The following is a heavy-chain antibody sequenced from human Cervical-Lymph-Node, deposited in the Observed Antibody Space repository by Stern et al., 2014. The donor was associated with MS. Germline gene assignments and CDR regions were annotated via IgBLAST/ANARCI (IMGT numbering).Heavy chain of an antibody. Sequence: EVQLVESGGGLVQPGRSLRLSCAASGFTFDDYAMHWVRQAPGKGLEWVSGISWNSGNIGYADSVKGRFTISRDNAKNSLYLQMNSLRAEDTALYYCAKDINLRGTYYFDYWGQGTLVTVPS. CDR1: GFTFDDYA. J-gene: IGHJ4*02. CDR3: AKDINLRGTYYFDY. D-gene: IGHD2-15*01. CDR2: ISWNSGNI. V-gene: IGHV3-9*01.